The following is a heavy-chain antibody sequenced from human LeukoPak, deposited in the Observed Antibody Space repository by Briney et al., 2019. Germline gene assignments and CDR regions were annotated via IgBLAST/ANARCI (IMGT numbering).Heavy chain of an antibody. CDR1: GGSISSSNW. D-gene: IGHD1-1*01. CDR3: ARVSGYNYDAFDI. J-gene: IGHJ3*02. V-gene: IGHV4-4*02. CDR2: IYHSGST. Sequence: PSETLSLTCAVSGGSISSSNWWSWVRQPPGKGLEWIGEIYHSGSTNYNPSLKSRVTISVDKSKNQFSLKLSSVTAADTAVYYCARVSGYNYDAFDIWGQGTMVTVSS.